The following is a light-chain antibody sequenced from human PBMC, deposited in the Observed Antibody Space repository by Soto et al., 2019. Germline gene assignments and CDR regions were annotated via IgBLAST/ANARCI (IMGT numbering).Light chain of an antibody. J-gene: IGKJ2*01. CDR1: QSISSW. V-gene: IGKV1-5*03. CDR3: QQYNRYPYT. CDR2: KAS. Sequence: DIPMTQSSSTLSASVGDRVTITCRASQSISSWLAWYQQKPGKAPKLLIYKASSLESGVPSRFSGSGSGTEFTLTLSSLQPDDFATYYCQQYNRYPYTFGQGTKLEIK.